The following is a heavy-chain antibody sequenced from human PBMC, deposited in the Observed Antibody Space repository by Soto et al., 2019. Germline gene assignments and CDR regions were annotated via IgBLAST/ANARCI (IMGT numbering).Heavy chain of an antibody. CDR2: ISYDGSNK. Sequence: GGSLRLSCAASGFTFSSYGMHWVRQAPGKGLEWVAVISYDGSNKYYADSVKGRFTISRDNSKNTLYLQMNSLRAEDTAVYYCAKESQYYDFWSGYFEVFMDVWGQGTTVTVSS. CDR1: GFTFSSYG. V-gene: IGHV3-30*18. CDR3: AKESQYYDFWSGYFEVFMDV. J-gene: IGHJ6*02. D-gene: IGHD3-3*01.